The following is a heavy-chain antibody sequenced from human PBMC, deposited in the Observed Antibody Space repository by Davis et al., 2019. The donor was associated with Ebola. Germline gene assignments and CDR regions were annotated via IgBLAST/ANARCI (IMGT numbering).Heavy chain of an antibody. D-gene: IGHD2-15*01. V-gene: IGHV7-4-1*02. CDR3: ARDFQWWYLKIYYYYGMDV. J-gene: IGHJ6*04. Sequence: ASVKVSCKASGYTFTSYAMNWVRQAPGQGLEWMGWINTNTGNPTYAQGFTGRFVFSLDTSVSTAYLQISSLKAEDTAVYYCARDFQWWYLKIYYYYGMDVWGKGTTVTVSS. CDR2: INTNTGNP. CDR1: GYTFTSYA.